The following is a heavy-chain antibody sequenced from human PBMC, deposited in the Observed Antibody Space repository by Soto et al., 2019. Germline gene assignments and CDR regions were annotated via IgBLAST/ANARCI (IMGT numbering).Heavy chain of an antibody. CDR3: TKDTHSPSGYFEAFDV. CDR1: GFTFDDHT. CDR2: ISWNSGII. D-gene: IGHD3-22*01. Sequence: DAQLVESGGGLDQPGKSLRISCVASGFTFDDHTMHWVRQAPGRGLEWVSCISWNSGIIGYADSVKGRFTISRDNAKNSLYLRMDSLRPEDTAVYYCTKDTHSPSGYFEAFDVWGQGTKVTVSS. J-gene: IGHJ3*01. V-gene: IGHV3-9*01.